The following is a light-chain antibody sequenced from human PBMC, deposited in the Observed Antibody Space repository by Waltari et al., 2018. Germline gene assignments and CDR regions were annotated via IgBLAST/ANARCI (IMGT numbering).Light chain of an antibody. CDR2: YDN. CDR1: NIESKS. Sequence: SYVLTQPPSVSVAPGETARITCGGNNIESKSGHWYRQTPGQAPVVVISYDNDRAAGIPERFSGSNSGNTATLTISRVEAGDEADYYCQVWDANTDPGVFGTGTEVTVL. J-gene: IGLJ1*01. V-gene: IGLV3-21*01. CDR3: QVWDANTDPGV.